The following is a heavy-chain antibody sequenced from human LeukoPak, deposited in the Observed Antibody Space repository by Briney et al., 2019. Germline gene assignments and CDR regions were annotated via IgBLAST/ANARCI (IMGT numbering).Heavy chain of an antibody. Sequence: SETLSLTCTVSGGSISSSGYYWGWIRQPPGKGLEWIGSIYYSGSTYYNPSLKSRVTISVDTSKNQFSLKLSSVTAADTAVYYCARPLIGPSNWFDPWGQGTLVTVSS. D-gene: IGHD3-16*01. CDR1: GGSISSSGYY. CDR3: ARPLIGPSNWFDP. V-gene: IGHV4-39*01. CDR2: IYYSGST. J-gene: IGHJ5*02.